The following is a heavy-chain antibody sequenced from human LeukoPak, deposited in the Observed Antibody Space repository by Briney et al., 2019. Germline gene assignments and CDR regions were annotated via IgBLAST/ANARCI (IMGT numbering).Heavy chain of an antibody. CDR1: GFTFSSYW. V-gene: IGHV3-7*01. D-gene: IGHD3-22*01. J-gene: IGHJ4*02. Sequence: GGSLRLSCEASGFTFSSYWMSWVRQAPGKGLEWVANIKQDGSEKYYVDSVKGRFTISRDNAKNSLYLQMSSLRAEDTAVYYCAREKNYYYDSSGYSRFDYWGQGTLVTVSS. CDR2: IKQDGSEK. CDR3: AREKNYYYDSSGYSRFDY.